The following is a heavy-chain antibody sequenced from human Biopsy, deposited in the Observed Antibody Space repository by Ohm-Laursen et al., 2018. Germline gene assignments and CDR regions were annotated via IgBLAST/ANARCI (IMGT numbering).Heavy chain of an antibody. Sequence: SLRLSCSASGFTFATYGMSWVRQAPGKGLEWVSGISSSGNSTYYAGSVKGRFTISRDNSKNTLYLQLNSLRVDDTAVYYCARGSFAPDFWGQGTLVTVSS. CDR1: GFTFATYG. D-gene: IGHD2/OR15-2a*01. V-gene: IGHV3-23*01. CDR2: ISSSGNST. CDR3: ARGSFAPDF. J-gene: IGHJ4*02.